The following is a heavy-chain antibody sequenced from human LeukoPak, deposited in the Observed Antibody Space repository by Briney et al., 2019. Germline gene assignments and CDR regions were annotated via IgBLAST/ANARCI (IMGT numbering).Heavy chain of an antibody. Sequence: PSETLSLTCTVSGGSISSGSYYWSWIRQPAGKGLEWIGRIYTSGSTNYNPSLKSRVTISVDTSKNQFSLKLSSVTAADTAVYYCARAGYSSSFDYWGQGTLVTVSS. CDR1: GGSISSGSYY. CDR3: ARAGYSSSFDY. D-gene: IGHD6-13*01. J-gene: IGHJ4*02. V-gene: IGHV4-61*02. CDR2: IYTSGST.